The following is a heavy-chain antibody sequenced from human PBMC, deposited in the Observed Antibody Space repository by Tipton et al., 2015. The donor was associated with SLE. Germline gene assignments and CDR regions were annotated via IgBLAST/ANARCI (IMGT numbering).Heavy chain of an antibody. V-gene: IGHV3-72*01. Sequence: LSLTCAASGFTFSDHYMDWVRQAPGKGLEWVGRTRNKANSYTTEYAASVKGRFTISRDDSENLLFLQMNSLKTEDTAVYYCARAHDSSGYYPLAFDIWGQGTMVTVSS. CDR1: GFTFSDHY. J-gene: IGHJ3*02. CDR3: ARAHDSSGYYPLAFDI. D-gene: IGHD3-22*01. CDR2: TRNKANSYTT.